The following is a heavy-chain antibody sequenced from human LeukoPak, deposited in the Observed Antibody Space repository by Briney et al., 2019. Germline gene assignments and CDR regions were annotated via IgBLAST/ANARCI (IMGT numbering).Heavy chain of an antibody. D-gene: IGHD3-22*01. Sequence: SETLSLTCAVYGGSFSGYYWSYIRQPPGKGLEWIGEINHSGSTNYNPSLKSRVTISVVTSKNQFSLKLNSVTAADTAVYYCARRTYYYDSSAYQNWFDSWGQGTLVTVSS. V-gene: IGHV4-34*01. CDR2: INHSGST. CDR3: ARRTYYYDSSAYQNWFDS. J-gene: IGHJ5*01. CDR1: GGSFSGYY.